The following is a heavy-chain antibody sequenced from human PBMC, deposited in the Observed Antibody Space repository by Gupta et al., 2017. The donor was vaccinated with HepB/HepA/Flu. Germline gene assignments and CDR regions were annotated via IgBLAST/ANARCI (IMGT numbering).Heavy chain of an antibody. V-gene: IGHV3-74*01. CDR2: LNTIGSTT. CDR3: VRDLYGPADI. J-gene: IGHJ2*01. D-gene: IGHD2/OR15-2a*01. Sequence: VQLVESGGGLVQPGESLRLSCAVSGFPFTNYSMDWVRQAPGKGLVWVSHLNTIGSTTNYAESVKGRFTISRDNARNTLYLQMNSLRDADTAVYYCVRDLYGPADIWGRGTLVTVSS. CDR1: GFPFTNYS.